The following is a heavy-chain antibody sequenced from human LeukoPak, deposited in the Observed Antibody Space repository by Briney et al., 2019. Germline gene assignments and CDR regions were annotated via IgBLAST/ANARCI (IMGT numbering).Heavy chain of an antibody. D-gene: IGHD6-6*01. CDR1: GFTFNTYS. Sequence: GGSLRLSCAASGFTFNTYSINWVRQAPGKGLEWVSYITSSGNTIYYADSVKGRFTISRDNAKNSLYLQMNSLRAEDTAVYYCAREYSSSSGRAFDIWGQGTMVTVSS. V-gene: IGHV3-48*01. CDR3: AREYSSSSGRAFDI. CDR2: ITSSGNTI. J-gene: IGHJ3*02.